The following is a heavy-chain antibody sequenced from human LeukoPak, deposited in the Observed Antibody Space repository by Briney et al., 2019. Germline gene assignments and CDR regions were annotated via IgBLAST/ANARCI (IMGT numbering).Heavy chain of an antibody. Sequence: VASVKVSCKASGYTFTNYAMHWVRQAPGQRLEWMGWINAANGDTKYSQEFQGRVTITRDTSANTAYMELSSLRSEDTAVYYCASFSDYYGSGSYYTKGNYYYYYYMDVWGKGTTVTISS. CDR3: ASFSDYYGSGSYYTKGNYYYYYYMDV. J-gene: IGHJ6*03. CDR2: INAANGDT. D-gene: IGHD3-10*01. V-gene: IGHV1-3*03. CDR1: GYTFTNYA.